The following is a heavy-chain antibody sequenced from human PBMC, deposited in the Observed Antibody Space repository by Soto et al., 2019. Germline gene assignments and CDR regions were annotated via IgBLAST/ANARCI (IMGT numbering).Heavy chain of an antibody. CDR2: IYATGTT. D-gene: IGHD1-1*01. CDR3: VRDGTKTLRDWFDP. CDR1: GASIVVLY. V-gene: IGHV4-4*07. J-gene: IGHJ5*02. Sequence: PSAARCLTCTVAGASIVVLYCSWIRKSAGKGLEWIGRIYATGTTDYNPSLKSRVMMSVDTSKKQVSLKLRSVTAADTAVYYCVRDGTKTLRDWFDPGGQGISVTVS.